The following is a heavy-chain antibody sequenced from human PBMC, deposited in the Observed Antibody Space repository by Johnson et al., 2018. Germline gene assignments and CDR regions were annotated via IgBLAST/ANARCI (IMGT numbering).Heavy chain of an antibody. CDR3: AGDIVVVPAATYYYYGMDV. J-gene: IGHJ6*02. D-gene: IGHD2-2*01. CDR2: INSGSTI. Sequence: VQLVESGGGLVQPGGSLRLSCAASGFTFSSYAMSWVRQAPGKGLEWVSYINSGSTIYYADSVKGRFTISRDHAKNSLYLQMNSLRAEDTAVYYCAGDIVVVPAATYYYYGMDVWGQGTTVTVSS. V-gene: IGHV3-48*04. CDR1: GFTFSSYA.